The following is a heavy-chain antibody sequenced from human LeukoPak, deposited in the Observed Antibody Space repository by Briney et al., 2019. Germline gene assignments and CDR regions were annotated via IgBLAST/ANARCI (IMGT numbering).Heavy chain of an antibody. Sequence: SVKVSCKASGGTLSTHAISWVRQAPGQGLEWMGGITPIFGRANYAQKFQGRVTITTEESTSTAYMELSSLRSEDTAVYYCAKVHCTSTVCYTGWFDPWGQGTLVTVSS. J-gene: IGHJ5*02. CDR1: GGTLSTHA. CDR2: ITPIFGRA. D-gene: IGHD2-2*02. V-gene: IGHV1-69*05. CDR3: AKVHCTSTVCYTGWFDP.